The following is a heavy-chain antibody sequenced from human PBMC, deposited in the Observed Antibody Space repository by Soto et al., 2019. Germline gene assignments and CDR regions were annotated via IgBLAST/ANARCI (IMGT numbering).Heavy chain of an antibody. J-gene: IGHJ4*02. Sequence: GGSLTLSCRASGFTFSSSAFSWARQAPGKGVEWVSAIRGCGGSTYDADAVKGRFPISRDNYKYTLHLQRISLRAEDAAVYYCAKPHSSVSMPKSERLEYWSPGTLVTVS. D-gene: IGHD6-19*01. CDR3: AKPHSSVSMPKSERLEY. CDR2: IRGCGGST. CDR1: GFTFSSSA. V-gene: IGHV3-23*01.